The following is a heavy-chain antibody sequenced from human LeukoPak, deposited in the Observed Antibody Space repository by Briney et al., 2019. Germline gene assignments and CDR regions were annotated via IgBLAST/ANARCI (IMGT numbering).Heavy chain of an antibody. CDR1: GGTFSSYA. Sequence: SLKVSCKASGGTFSSYAISWVRQAPGQGLEWMGGIIPIFGTANYAQKFQGRVTITADESTSTAYMELSSLRSEDTAVYYCARDSAKYGSGSYYRYYFDCWGQGTLVTVSS. CDR2: IIPIFGTA. CDR3: ARDSAKYGSGSYYRYYFDC. D-gene: IGHD3-10*01. J-gene: IGHJ4*02. V-gene: IGHV1-69*01.